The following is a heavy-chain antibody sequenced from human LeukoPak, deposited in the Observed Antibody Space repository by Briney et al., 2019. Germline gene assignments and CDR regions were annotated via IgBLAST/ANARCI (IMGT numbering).Heavy chain of an antibody. CDR2: ISSSSSPI. V-gene: IGHV3-21*01. CDR1: GFTLSNYN. D-gene: IGHD4-17*01. CDR3: ARDRDCGDPIDY. Sequence: GGSLRLSCAASGFTLSNYNMHWVRQAPGKGLEWVSSISSSSSPIYYSDSVKGRFTISRDNAKNSLYLQMNSLRAEDTAVYYCARDRDCGDPIDYWGQGSLVAVSS. J-gene: IGHJ4*02.